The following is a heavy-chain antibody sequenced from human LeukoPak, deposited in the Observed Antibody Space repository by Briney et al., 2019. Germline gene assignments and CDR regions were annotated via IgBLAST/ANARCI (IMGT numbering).Heavy chain of an antibody. V-gene: IGHV3-15*01. CDR2: IKSKTDGGTT. D-gene: IGHD2-15*01. CDR3: ARTYGSGSLDY. Sequence: GGSLRLSCAASGFTFSNAWMSWVRQAPGKGLEWVGRIKSKTDGGTTDYAAPVKGRFTISRDNAKNSIYLQMNGLTAEDTAVYYCARTYGSGSLDYGGQGTLVTVSS. CDR1: GFTFSNAW. J-gene: IGHJ4*02.